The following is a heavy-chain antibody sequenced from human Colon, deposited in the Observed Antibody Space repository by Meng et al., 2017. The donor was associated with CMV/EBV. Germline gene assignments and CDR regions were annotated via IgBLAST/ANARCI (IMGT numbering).Heavy chain of an antibody. CDR1: GYTFTCYY. V-gene: IGHV1-2*02. CDR2: INPNSGGT. D-gene: IGHD3-10*01. CDR3: ARDLRVWFGEFKN. Sequence: QVQLVQSGAEAKEPVASWKVSCKASGYTFTCYYMHWVRQAPGQGLEWMGWINPNSGGTNYAQKFQGRVTMTRDTSISTAYMELSRLRSDDTAVYYCARDLRVWFGEFKNWGQGTLVTVSS. J-gene: IGHJ4*02.